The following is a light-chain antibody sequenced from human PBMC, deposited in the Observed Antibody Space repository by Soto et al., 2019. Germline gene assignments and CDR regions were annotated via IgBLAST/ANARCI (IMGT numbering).Light chain of an antibody. V-gene: IGLV1-36*01. CDR3: AAWDDSLRGVV. J-gene: IGLJ2*01. Sequence: QSVLTQPPSASGTPGQRVTISCSGSRSNIGNNAVNWYQQFPGKAPKLLIYYDDLLPSGVSDRFSGSKSGTSASLAISGLQSEDEADYYCAAWDDSLRGVVFGGGTQLTVL. CDR2: YDD. CDR1: RSNIGNNA.